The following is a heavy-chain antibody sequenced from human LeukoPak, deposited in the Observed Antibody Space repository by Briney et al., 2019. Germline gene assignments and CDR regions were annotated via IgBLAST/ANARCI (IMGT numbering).Heavy chain of an antibody. D-gene: IGHD6-13*01. CDR3: AKDLDIAAAH. Sequence: PGGSLRLSCAASGFTFSSYAMSWVRQAPGKGLVWVSAITGSGGDTYYADSVKGRFTISRDNSKNTLYLQMNSLRAEDTAVYYCAKDLDIAAAHWGQGTLVTVSS. CDR1: GFTFSSYA. CDR2: ITGSGGDT. V-gene: IGHV3-23*01. J-gene: IGHJ4*02.